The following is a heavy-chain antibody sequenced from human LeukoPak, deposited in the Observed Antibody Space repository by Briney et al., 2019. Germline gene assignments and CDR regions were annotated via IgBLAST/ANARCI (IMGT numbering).Heavy chain of an antibody. CDR1: GFTFSASA. V-gene: IGHV3-73*01. J-gene: IGHJ4*02. CDR2: IRSKASNYAT. D-gene: IGHD5-24*01. Sequence: GSLRLSCAGSGFTFSASAMHWVRQASGKGLEWVGRIRSKASNYATAYAASVKGRFNISRDDSNNTAYLQMNSLQTEDTAVYHCTGKLSSRYWGQGTLVTVSS. CDR3: TGKLSSRY.